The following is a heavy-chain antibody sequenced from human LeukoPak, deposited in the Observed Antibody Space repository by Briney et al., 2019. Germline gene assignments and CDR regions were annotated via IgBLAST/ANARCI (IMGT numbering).Heavy chain of an antibody. CDR2: ISDSGGRT. D-gene: IGHD3-22*01. J-gene: IGHJ4*02. CDR1: GITLSNYG. V-gene: IGHV3-23*01. CDR3: AKRGVVIRVILVGFHKEAYYFDS. Sequence: GGSLRLSCAVSGITLSNYGMSWVRQAPGKGLEWVAGISDSGGRTNYADSVKGRFTISRDNPKNTPYLQMNSLRAEDTAVYFCAKRGVVIRVILVGFHKEAYYFDSWGREPWSPSPQ.